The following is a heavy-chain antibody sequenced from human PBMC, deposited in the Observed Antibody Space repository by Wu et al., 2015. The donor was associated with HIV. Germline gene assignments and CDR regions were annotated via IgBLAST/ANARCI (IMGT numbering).Heavy chain of an antibody. CDR2: IIPIFGTA. D-gene: IGHD2-2*01. CDR1: GGTFSSYA. Sequence: QVQLVQSGAEVKKPGSSVKVSCKASGGTFSSYAISWVRQAPGQGLEWMGGIIPIFGTANYAQKFQGRVTITADESTSTAYMELSSLRSEDTAVYYCARVKLVVPADLLYYYYYMDVWGKGTTVTVSS. V-gene: IGHV1-69*01. J-gene: IGHJ6*03. CDR3: ARVKLVVPADLLYYYYYMDV.